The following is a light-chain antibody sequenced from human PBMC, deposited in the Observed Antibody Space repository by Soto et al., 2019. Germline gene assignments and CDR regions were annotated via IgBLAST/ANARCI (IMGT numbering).Light chain of an antibody. V-gene: IGKV3-20*01. Sequence: EVVLAQSPGTLSLSPGDRATLSCRASQSVSSSYLAWYQQKPGQPPRLLIYGASSRATGIPARFSGSGSGTDLTLTISRLEPEDFAVYYCQRYGTSTPLTFGGGTKVAIK. CDR1: QSVSSSY. CDR2: GAS. CDR3: QRYGTSTPLT. J-gene: IGKJ4*01.